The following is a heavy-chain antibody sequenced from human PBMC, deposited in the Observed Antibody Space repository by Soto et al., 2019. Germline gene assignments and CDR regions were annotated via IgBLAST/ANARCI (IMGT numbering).Heavy chain of an antibody. J-gene: IGHJ6*02. CDR3: ARHLRDTYYYGFDV. CDR2: ISYDGDT. D-gene: IGHD5-18*01. Sequence: SETLSLTCTVSGGSISSSRSYWGWIRLPPGKGLEWIATISYDGDTYHNPSLKSRVTISADTSKNQFSLRLSSVTAADTAVYYYARHLRDTYYYGFDVWGQGTTVTVSS. CDR1: GGSISSSRSY. V-gene: IGHV4-39*01.